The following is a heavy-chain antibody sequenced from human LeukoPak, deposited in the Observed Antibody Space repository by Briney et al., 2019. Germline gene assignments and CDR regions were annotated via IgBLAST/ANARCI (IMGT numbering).Heavy chain of an antibody. CDR3: ARGPYGDYVDAFDF. V-gene: IGHV3-48*01. D-gene: IGHD4-17*01. CDR1: GFTFSTYT. J-gene: IGHJ3*01. CDR2: ISSSSSSII. Sequence: GGSLRLSCAASGFTFSTYTMNWVRQAPGKGLEWVSYISSSSSSIIYYADSVKGRFTISRDNAKNSLYLQMNSLRAEDTPMYYCARGPYGDYVDAFDFWGQETMVTVSS.